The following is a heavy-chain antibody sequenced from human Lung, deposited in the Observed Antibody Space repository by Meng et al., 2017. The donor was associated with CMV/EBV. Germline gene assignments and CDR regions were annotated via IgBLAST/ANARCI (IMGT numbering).Heavy chain of an antibody. CDR3: ARVYCSGTSSYNDY. D-gene: IGHD2-2*02. V-gene: IGHV4-59*11. J-gene: IGHJ4*02. CDR1: GGSINNHY. CDR2: IYYRGST. Sequence: ESLKILCRVPGGSINNHYWSWIRQPPGKGLEWIGYIYYRGSTNYHPSLNSRVTISVDTSKHQLSLKLTSVTAADTAVYFCARVYCSGTSSYNDYWGQGTLVTVSS.